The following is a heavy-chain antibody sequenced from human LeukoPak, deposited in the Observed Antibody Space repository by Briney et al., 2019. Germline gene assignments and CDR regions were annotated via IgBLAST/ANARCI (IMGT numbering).Heavy chain of an antibody. V-gene: IGHV3-53*01. Sequence: GGSLRLSCAASGFSVSSNYMAWVRQAPGKGLEWVSIIYSGSRTDYADSVKGRFIISRDNSENTLFLHMNRLRVEDTAVYYCARDSLRPGGSGPVWGQGTTVTVSS. CDR1: GFSVSSNY. CDR3: ARDSLRPGGSGPV. J-gene: IGHJ6*02. CDR2: IYSGSRT. D-gene: IGHD3-10*01.